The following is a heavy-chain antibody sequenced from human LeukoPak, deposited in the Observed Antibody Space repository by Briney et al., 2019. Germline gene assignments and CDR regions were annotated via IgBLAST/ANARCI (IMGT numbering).Heavy chain of an antibody. D-gene: IGHD3-10*01. CDR2: ISSSSHYT. V-gene: IGHV3-21*01. Sequence: GGSLRLSWAASGFTFSTYSMNWVRQAPGKGLEWVSSISSSSHYTYYGDSVKGRFTISRDNAKNSLYLQMNSLTTEDTSLHYYTEGYGYFDSWGQGTLVTVSP. CDR1: GFTFSTYS. J-gene: IGHJ4*01. CDR3: TEGYGYFDS.